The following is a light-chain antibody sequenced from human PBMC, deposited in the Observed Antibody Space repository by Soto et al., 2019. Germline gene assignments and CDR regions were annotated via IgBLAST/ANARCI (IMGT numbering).Light chain of an antibody. CDR1: QSVSSN. CDR3: QQYNNWPRT. J-gene: IGKJ1*01. Sequence: EIVMTQSPATLSVSPGERATLSCRASQSVSSNLAWYQQKPGQAPRLLLYGASTRATGIPARFSGSGSAKEFTLTISSLPSEDFAVYYCQQYNNWPRTFGQGTKVEIK. CDR2: GAS. V-gene: IGKV3-15*01.